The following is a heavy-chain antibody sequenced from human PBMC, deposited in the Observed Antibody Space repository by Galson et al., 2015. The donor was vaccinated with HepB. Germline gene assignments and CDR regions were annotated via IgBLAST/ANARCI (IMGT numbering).Heavy chain of an antibody. CDR1: GFTFSSYA. J-gene: IGHJ4*02. Sequence: SLRLSCAASGFTFSSYAMHWVRQAPGKGLEWVAVISYDGSNKYYADSVKGRFTISRDNSKNTLYLQMNSLRAEDTAVYYCARFRDSAARHHFDYWGQGTLVTVSS. CDR2: ISYDGSNK. CDR3: ARFRDSAARHHFDY. D-gene: IGHD6-6*01. V-gene: IGHV3-30-3*01.